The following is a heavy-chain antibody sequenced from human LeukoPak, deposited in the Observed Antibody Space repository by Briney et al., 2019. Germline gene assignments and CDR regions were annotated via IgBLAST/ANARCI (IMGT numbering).Heavy chain of an antibody. Sequence: GGSLRLSCAASGFTFSSYSMHWVRQAPGKGLDWVAVISNDGSKKYYADSVKGRFTISRDNSKNTLSLQVSSLRTEDTAVYYCAKDRYSYAFEYSDSWGQGTLVTVSS. V-gene: IGHV3-30*18. CDR1: GFTFSSYS. J-gene: IGHJ4*02. D-gene: IGHD5-18*01. CDR2: ISNDGSKK. CDR3: AKDRYSYAFEYSDS.